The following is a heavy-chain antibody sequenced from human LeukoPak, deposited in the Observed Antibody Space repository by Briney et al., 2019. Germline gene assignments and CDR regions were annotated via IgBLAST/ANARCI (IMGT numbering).Heavy chain of an antibody. V-gene: IGHV3-74*01. CDR3: AGRGVVTGAFDI. CDR1: GFTFSNYW. CDR2: INSNGSST. J-gene: IGHJ3*02. Sequence: GGSLRLSCAASGFTFSNYWMHWVRQAPGKGLVWVSRINSNGSSTTYADSVKGRFTVSRDNAKNTLYLQMNSLRAEDTAVYYCAGRGVVTGAFDIWGQGTMVTVSS. D-gene: IGHD2-15*01.